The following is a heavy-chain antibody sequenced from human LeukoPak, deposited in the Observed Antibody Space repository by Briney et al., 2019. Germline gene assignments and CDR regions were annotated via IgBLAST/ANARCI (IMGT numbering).Heavy chain of an antibody. Sequence: GGSLRLSCAASGFTFSNYAMMWVRQAPGKRLEWVSSITGSGDGTYYADSVRGRFTISRDNSENTLYLQLNSLRADDTAVYFCVKGFVHPTYYFDYWGQGILVTVSS. J-gene: IGHJ4*02. CDR3: VKGFVHPTYYFDY. D-gene: IGHD3-10*01. CDR1: GFTFSNYA. V-gene: IGHV3-23*01. CDR2: ITGSGDGT.